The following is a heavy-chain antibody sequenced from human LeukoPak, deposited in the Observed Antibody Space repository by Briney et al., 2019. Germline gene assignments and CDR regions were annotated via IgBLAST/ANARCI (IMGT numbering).Heavy chain of an antibody. CDR1: GFTFSSYA. CDR2: ISGSGGST. CDR3: AKDSRSSGSYYSPFDY. J-gene: IGHJ4*02. V-gene: IGHV3-23*01. Sequence: GGSLRLSCAASGFTFSSYAMSWVRQAPGKGLEWVSAISGSGGSTYYADSEKGRFTISRDNSKNTLYLQMNSLRAEDTAVYYCAKDSRSSGSYYSPFDYWGQGTLVTVSS. D-gene: IGHD3-10*01.